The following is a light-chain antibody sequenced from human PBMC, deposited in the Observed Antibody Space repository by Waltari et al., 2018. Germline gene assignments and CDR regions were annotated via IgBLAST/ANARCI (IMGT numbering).Light chain of an antibody. CDR2: DVS. V-gene: IGLV2-11*01. J-gene: IGLJ3*02. Sequence: QSALTQPRPVSGSPGQSVTISCTGTSRDVGGYHSVSWYQQHPGKAPKLMIYDVSKRPSGVPDRFSGSKSGNTASLTISGLQAEDEADYYCCSYAGSYRGVFGGGTKLTVL. CDR3: CSYAGSYRGV. CDR1: SRDVGGYHS.